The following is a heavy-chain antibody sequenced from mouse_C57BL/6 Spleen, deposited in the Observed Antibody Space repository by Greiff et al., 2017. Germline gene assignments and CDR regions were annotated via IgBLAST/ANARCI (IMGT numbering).Heavy chain of an antibody. Sequence: EVKVVESGPELVKPGASVKISCKASGYTFTDYYMNWVKQSHGKSLEWIGDINPNNGGTSYNQKFKGKATLTVDKSSSTAYMELRSLTSEDSAVYYCARRDYGTQFAYWGQGTLVTVSA. CDR3: ARRDYGTQFAY. CDR2: INPNNGGT. J-gene: IGHJ3*01. V-gene: IGHV1-26*01. D-gene: IGHD1-1*01. CDR1: GYTFTDYY.